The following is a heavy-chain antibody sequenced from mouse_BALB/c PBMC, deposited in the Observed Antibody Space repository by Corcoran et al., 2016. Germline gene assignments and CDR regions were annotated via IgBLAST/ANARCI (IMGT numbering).Heavy chain of an antibody. D-gene: IGHD1-2*01. CDR3: ATLLRPFDY. J-gene: IGHJ2*01. CDR2: ISYDGSN. CDR1: GYSITSGYY. Sequence: DVQLQESGPGLVKPSQSLSLTCSVTGYSITSGYYWNWIRQFPGNKLEWMGYISYDGSNNYNPSLKNRLSITRDTSKNQFFLKLNSVTTEYTATYYCATLLRPFDYWGQGTTLTVSS. V-gene: IGHV3-6*02.